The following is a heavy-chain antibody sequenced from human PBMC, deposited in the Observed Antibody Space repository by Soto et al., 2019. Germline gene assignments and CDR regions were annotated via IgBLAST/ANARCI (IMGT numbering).Heavy chain of an antibody. CDR3: AHRVLRTVFGLVTTTAIYFDF. V-gene: IGHV2-5*02. Sequence: QITLTESGPTQVKPRQTLTLTCTFSGFSLTTSGVGVGWIRQSPGKAPEWLALIYWDDDKRYSPSLKSRLTITKYTSKNQVVLTMADLDPADTATYYCAHRVLRTVFGLVTTTAIYFDFWCQGTPVAVSS. CDR1: GFSLTTSGVG. J-gene: IGHJ4*02. CDR2: IYWDDDK. D-gene: IGHD3-3*01.